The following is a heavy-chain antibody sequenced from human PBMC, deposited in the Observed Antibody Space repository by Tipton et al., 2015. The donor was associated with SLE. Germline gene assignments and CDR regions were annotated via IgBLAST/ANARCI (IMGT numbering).Heavy chain of an antibody. CDR3: ARDLGVAWLLLTYFDY. V-gene: IGHV4-4*09. J-gene: IGHJ4*02. CDR1: GGSISSYY. D-gene: IGHD3-22*01. CDR2: IYTSGST. Sequence: TLTLTCTVSGGSISSYYWNWIRQPPGKGLEWIGYIYTSGSTNYNPSLKSRVTISVDTSKNQFSLKLSSVTAADTAVYYCARDLGVAWLLLTYFDYWGQGTLVTVSS.